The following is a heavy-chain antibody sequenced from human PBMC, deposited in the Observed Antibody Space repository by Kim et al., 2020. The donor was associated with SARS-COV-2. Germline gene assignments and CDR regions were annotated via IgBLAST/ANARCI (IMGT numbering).Heavy chain of an antibody. Sequence: QRLQGRVTMTRDTSISTAYMELGRLRSDDTAVYYCARAFYYYGSGPFDPWGQGTLVTVSS. D-gene: IGHD3-10*01. J-gene: IGHJ5*02. V-gene: IGHV1-2*02. CDR3: ARAFYYYGSGPFDP.